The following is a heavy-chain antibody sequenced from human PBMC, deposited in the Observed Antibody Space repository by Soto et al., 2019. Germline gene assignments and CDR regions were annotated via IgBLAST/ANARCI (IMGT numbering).Heavy chain of an antibody. V-gene: IGHV4-4*07. Sequence: VQLQESGPGLVKPSETLSLTCTVSGASISSYYWSWIRQPAGKGLEWIGHIYTSGSTNYNPSLRCRVTMSLGTSKSHFSLKLTSVTAADTAVYYCAGGGLDSSGYFLMDVWGQGTTVTVSS. CDR1: GASISSYY. J-gene: IGHJ6*02. CDR2: IYTSGST. D-gene: IGHD3-22*01. CDR3: AGGGLDSSGYFLMDV.